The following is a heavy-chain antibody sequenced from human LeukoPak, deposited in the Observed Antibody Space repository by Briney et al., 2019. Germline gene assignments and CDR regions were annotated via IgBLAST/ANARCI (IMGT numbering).Heavy chain of an antibody. CDR2: IYHSGST. CDR3: ARVGSYSSYWYFDL. Sequence: PSETLSLTCAVSGGSISSGGYSWSWIWQPPGKGLEWIGYIYHSGSTYYNPSLKSRVTISVDRSKNQFSLKLSSVTAADTAVYYCARVGSYSSYWYFDLWGRGTLVTVSS. CDR1: GGSISSGGYS. V-gene: IGHV4-30-2*01. D-gene: IGHD3-22*01. J-gene: IGHJ2*01.